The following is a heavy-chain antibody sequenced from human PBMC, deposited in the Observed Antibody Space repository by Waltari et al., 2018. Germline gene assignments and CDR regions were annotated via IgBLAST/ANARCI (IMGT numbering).Heavy chain of an antibody. J-gene: IGHJ3*02. CDR3: AREGILAVAGTRAAFDI. Sequence: QLQLQESGPGLVKPSETLSLTCTVSGGSISSSSYYWGWIRQPPGKGLEWIGSIYYSGSTYYNPSLKSRVTISVDTSKNQFSRKLSSVTAADTAVCYCAREGILAVAGTRAAFDIWGQGTMVTVSS. D-gene: IGHD6-19*01. CDR2: IYYSGST. CDR1: GGSISSSSYY. V-gene: IGHV4-39*07.